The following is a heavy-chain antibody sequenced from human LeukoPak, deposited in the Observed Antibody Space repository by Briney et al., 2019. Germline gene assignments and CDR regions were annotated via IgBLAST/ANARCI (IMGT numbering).Heavy chain of an antibody. CDR2: ISYDGSNK. CDR3: ARPPYYYDSSGYSDPFDP. V-gene: IGHV3-30-3*01. J-gene: IGHJ5*02. D-gene: IGHD3-22*01. Sequence: RSLRLSCAASGFTFSSYAMHWVRQAPGKGLEWVAVISYDGSNKYYADSVKGRFTISRDNSKNTLYLQMNSLRAEDTAVYYCARPPYYYDSSGYSDPFDPWGQGTLVTVSS. CDR1: GFTFSSYA.